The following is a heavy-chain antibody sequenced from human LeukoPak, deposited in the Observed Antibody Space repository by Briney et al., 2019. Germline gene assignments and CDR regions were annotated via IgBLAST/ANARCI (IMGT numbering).Heavy chain of an antibody. CDR2: ISSNGGST. CDR1: GFTFSSYA. D-gene: IGHD6-6*01. V-gene: IGHV3-64D*06. Sequence: PGGSLRLSCSASGFTFSSYAMHWVRQAPGKGLEYVSAISSNGGSTYYADSVKGRFTISRDNSKNTLYLQMSSLRAEDTAVYYCARGTNSISFGFDPWGQGTLVTVSS. J-gene: IGHJ5*02. CDR3: ARGTNSISFGFDP.